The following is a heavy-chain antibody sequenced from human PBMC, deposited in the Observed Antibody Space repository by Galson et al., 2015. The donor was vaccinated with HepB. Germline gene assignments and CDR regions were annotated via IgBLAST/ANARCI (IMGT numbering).Heavy chain of an antibody. D-gene: IGHD1-1*01. CDR1: GFAFTSSA. V-gene: IGHV1-58*01. J-gene: IGHJ3*02. CDR3: AAIGTSDHDAFDI. CDR2: IVVGSGNT. Sequence: SVKVSCKASGFAFTSSAVQWVRQARGQRLEWIGWIVVGSGNTNYAQKFQERVTITRDMSTSTAYMELSSLRSEDTAVYYCAAIGTSDHDAFDIWGQGTMVTVSS.